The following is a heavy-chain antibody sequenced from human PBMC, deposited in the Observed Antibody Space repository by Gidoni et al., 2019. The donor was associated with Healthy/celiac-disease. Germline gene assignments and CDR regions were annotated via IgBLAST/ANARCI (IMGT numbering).Heavy chain of an antibody. CDR1: GFPFSSYS. V-gene: IGHV3-21*01. Sequence: EVQLVESGGGLVKPGGSLRLSCAASGFPFSSYSLNWVRQAPGKGLEWVSSISSSSSYIYYADSVKGRFTISRDNAKNSLYLQMNSLRAEDTAVYYCARDARDGYYFDYWGQGTLVTVSS. D-gene: IGHD5-12*01. CDR3: ARDARDGYYFDY. J-gene: IGHJ4*02. CDR2: ISSSSSYI.